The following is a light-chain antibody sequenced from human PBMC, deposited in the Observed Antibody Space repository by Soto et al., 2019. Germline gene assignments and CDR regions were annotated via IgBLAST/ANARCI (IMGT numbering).Light chain of an antibody. CDR2: GAS. J-gene: IGKJ4*01. V-gene: IGKV3-20*01. CDR3: QQYDSSPLT. CDR1: QSVSSSY. Sequence: EIVLTQSPGTLSLSPGERATLSCRASQSVSSSYLAWYQQKPGQAPRLLIYGASSRATGIPDRFSGSGSGTDLTLTISRLEPDDFAVYYCQQYDSSPLTFGGGTKGEIK.